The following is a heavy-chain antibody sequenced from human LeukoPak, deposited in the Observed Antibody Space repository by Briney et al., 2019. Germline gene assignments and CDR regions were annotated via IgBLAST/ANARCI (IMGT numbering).Heavy chain of an antibody. Sequence: PGGSLRLSCAASGFTFSSYGMHWVRQAPGKGLEWVAVISYDGSNKYYADSVKGRLTISRDNSKNTLYLQMNSLRAEDTAVYYCAKEGFGDPWYFDYWGQGTLVTVSP. V-gene: IGHV3-30*18. CDR1: GFTFSSYG. CDR3: AKEGFGDPWYFDY. CDR2: ISYDGSNK. D-gene: IGHD3-10*01. J-gene: IGHJ4*02.